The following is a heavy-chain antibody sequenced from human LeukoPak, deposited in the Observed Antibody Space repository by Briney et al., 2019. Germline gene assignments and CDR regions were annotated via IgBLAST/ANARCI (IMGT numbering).Heavy chain of an antibody. D-gene: IGHD3-9*01. CDR1: GGTFSRYA. Sequence: SVKVSCKASGGTFSRYAISWVRQAPGQGPEWMGGIIPIFGTPKYAQKFQGRVTIIADESTSTAYMELSSLRSEDTAVYYCARGYDILTGYFGYWGQGTLVTVSS. CDR2: IIPIFGTP. CDR3: ARGYDILTGYFGY. V-gene: IGHV1-69*13. J-gene: IGHJ4*02.